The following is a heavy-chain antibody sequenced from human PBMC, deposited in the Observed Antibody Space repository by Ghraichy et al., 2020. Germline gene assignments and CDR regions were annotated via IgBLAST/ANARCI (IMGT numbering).Heavy chain of an antibody. CDR2: IKQDGSEI. D-gene: IGHD5-18*01. Sequence: GESLNISCAASGFTFSSYWMSWVRQAPGKGLEWVANIKQDGSEIYYVDSVKGRFTISRDNAKNSLYLQMNSLRAEDTAVYYCARYRPTYSYGYFDYWGQGTLVTVSS. CDR3: ARYRPTYSYGYFDY. V-gene: IGHV3-7*03. CDR1: GFTFSSYW. J-gene: IGHJ4*02.